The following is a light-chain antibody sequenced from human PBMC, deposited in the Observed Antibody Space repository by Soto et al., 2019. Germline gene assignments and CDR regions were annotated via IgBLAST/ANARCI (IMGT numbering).Light chain of an antibody. CDR3: SSYAGSSNV. J-gene: IGLJ1*01. CDR2: EVN. V-gene: IGLV2-8*01. CDR1: SSDVGGYNY. Sequence: QSVLTQPPSASGAPGQSVAGSCTGSSSDVGGYNYVSWYQQHPGKAPKLMIYEVNKRPSGVPDRFSGSKSGNTASLTVSGLQAEDEADYYCSSYAGSSNVFGTGTKVTVL.